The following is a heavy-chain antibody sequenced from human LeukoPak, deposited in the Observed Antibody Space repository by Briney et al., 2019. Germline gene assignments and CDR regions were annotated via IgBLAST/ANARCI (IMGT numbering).Heavy chain of an antibody. CDR1: GFTFSTYA. CDR3: ARETGSGWSPFDY. Sequence: PGGSLRLSCSASGFTFSTYAMHWVRQAPGKGLEWVAVIWYDGSNKYYADSVKGRFTISRDNSKNTLYLQMNSLRAEDTAVYYCARETGSGWSPFDYWGQGTLVTVSS. CDR2: IWYDGSNK. D-gene: IGHD6-19*01. J-gene: IGHJ4*02. V-gene: IGHV3-33*08.